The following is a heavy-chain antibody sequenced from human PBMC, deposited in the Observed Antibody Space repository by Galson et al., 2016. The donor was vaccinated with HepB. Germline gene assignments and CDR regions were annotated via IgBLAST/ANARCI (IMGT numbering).Heavy chain of an antibody. CDR1: GFTFSSYA. CDR3: AKDGRYYDYGWWSYRYSGGGVWFDP. CDR2: ISCSGGFT. Sequence: SLRLSCAASGFTFSSYAMSWVRQAPGKGLEWVSTISCSGGFTYYADSVKGRFTISRDTSKNTLYLQMNSLRAEDTAVYYCAKDGRYYDYGWWSYRYSGGGVWFDPWGQGTLVTVSS. J-gene: IGHJ5*02. V-gene: IGHV3-23*01. D-gene: IGHD3-16*02.